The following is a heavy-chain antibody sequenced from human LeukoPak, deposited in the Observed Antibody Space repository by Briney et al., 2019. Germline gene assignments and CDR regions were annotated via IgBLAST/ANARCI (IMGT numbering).Heavy chain of an antibody. CDR1: GFTFSSYS. J-gene: IGHJ4*02. V-gene: IGHV3-21*01. CDR2: ISSSSSYI. D-gene: IGHD1-1*01. CDR3: ARGFSGTADY. Sequence: GGSLRLSCAASGFTFSSYSMNWVRQAPGKGLEWVSSISSSSSYINYADSVKGRFTISRDNAKNSLYLQMNSLRAEDTAVYYCARGFSGTADYWGQGTLVTVSS.